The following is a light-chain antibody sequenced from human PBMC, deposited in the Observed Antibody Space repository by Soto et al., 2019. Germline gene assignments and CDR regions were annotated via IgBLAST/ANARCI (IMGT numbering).Light chain of an antibody. CDR2: AAS. CDR3: QQTYSNPIT. Sequence: DIQMTQSPPSLSASVGDRVTIACRASQSISNYLNWYQQRPGKAPKLLIYAASSLQSGVPSRFSGRGSGTDFTLTTSSLQPEDFVTYYCQQTYSNPITFGQGTRLEIK. V-gene: IGKV1-39*01. CDR1: QSISNY. J-gene: IGKJ5*01.